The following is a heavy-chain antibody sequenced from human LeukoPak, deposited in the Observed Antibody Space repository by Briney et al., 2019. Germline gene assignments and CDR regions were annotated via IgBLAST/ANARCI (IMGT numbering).Heavy chain of an antibody. CDR1: GGSFSGYY. CDR2: INHSGST. CDR3: ARHYGP. Sequence: SETLSLTCAVYGGSFSGYYWSWIRQPPGKGLEWIGEINHSGSTNYNPSLKSRVTISVDTSKNQFSLKLSSVTATDTAVYYCARHYGPWGQGTLATVSS. V-gene: IGHV4-34*01. J-gene: IGHJ4*02. D-gene: IGHD3-16*01.